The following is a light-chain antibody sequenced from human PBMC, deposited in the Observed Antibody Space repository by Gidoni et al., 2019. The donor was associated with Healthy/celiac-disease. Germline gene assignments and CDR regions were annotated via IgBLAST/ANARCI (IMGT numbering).Light chain of an antibody. V-gene: IGKV1-39*01. CDR2: AAS. CDR1: QSISSY. CDR3: QRSYSTLFT. Sequence: DIQMTQSPSSLSASVGDRVTITCRASQSISSYLNWYQQKPGKAPKLLIYAASSLQSGVPSRFSGSGSGIDFTLTISSLQPEDFATYYCQRSYSTLFTFGPGTKVDIK. J-gene: IGKJ3*01.